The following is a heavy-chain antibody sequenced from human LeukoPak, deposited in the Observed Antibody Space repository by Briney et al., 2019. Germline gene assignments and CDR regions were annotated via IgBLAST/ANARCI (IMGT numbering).Heavy chain of an antibody. J-gene: IGHJ3*02. CDR3: AGTGMQLWGMGAFDI. CDR1: GDSVSSGSGG. Sequence: PSQTLSLTCDISGDSVSSGSGGWNWIRQSPSRGLEWLGRIYYRAQWYNDDAVSVKGLISINPDTAKNQFFLKLSSVTAADTAVYYCAGTGMQLWGMGAFDIWGQGTMVTVSS. CDR2: IYYRAQWYN. D-gene: IGHD5-18*01. V-gene: IGHV6-1*01.